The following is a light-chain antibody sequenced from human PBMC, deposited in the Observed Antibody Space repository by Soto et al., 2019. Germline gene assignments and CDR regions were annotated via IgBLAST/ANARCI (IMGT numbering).Light chain of an antibody. CDR1: SSDVGIYDL. CDR3: CSYAGSSTFV. CDR2: EVT. J-gene: IGLJ1*01. Sequence: QSALTQPACVSGSPGRSITISCTGTSSDVGIYDLVSWYKHHPGRAPQLIIYEVTKRPSGVSNRFSGSKSGNTASLTISGLQAEDEADYYCCSYAGSSTFVFGTGTKVTVL. V-gene: IGLV2-23*02.